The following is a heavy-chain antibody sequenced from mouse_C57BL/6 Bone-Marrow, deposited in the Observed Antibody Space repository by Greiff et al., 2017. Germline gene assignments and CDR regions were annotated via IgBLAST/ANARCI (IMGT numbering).Heavy chain of an antibody. CDR1: GFNIKDDY. Sequence: VQLQQSGAELVRPGASVKLSCTASGFNIKDDYMHWVKQRPEQGLEWIGWIDPENGDTEYASKFQGKATITADPSSNTAYLQLSSLTSEDTAVYYCTNGNYQDYWGQGTTLTVSS. CDR3: TNGNYQDY. D-gene: IGHD2-1*01. V-gene: IGHV14-4*01. J-gene: IGHJ2*01. CDR2: IDPENGDT.